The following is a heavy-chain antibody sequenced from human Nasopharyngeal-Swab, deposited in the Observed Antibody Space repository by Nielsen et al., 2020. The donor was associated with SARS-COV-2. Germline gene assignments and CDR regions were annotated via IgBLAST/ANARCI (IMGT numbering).Heavy chain of an antibody. CDR3: ARERGNSLDY. J-gene: IGHJ4*02. CDR2: IKQDGSEK. Sequence: ESLKISGAASGFTFSSYWMSWVRQAPGKGLEWVANIKQDGSEKYYVDSVKGRFTISRDNAKNSLYLQMNSLRAEDTAVYYCARERGNSLDYWGQGTLVTVSS. CDR1: GFTFSSYW. V-gene: IGHV3-7*01. D-gene: IGHD4-23*01.